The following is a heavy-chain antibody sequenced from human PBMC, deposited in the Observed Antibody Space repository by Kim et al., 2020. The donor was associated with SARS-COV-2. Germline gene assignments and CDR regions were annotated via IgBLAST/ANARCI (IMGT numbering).Heavy chain of an antibody. CDR2: IIPIFGTA. CDR3: ARDADPYSSSWYRWFDP. V-gene: IGHV1-69*13. D-gene: IGHD6-13*01. J-gene: IGHJ5*02. Sequence: SVKVSCKASGGTFSSYAISWVRQAPGQGLEWMGGIIPIFGTANYAQKFQGRVTITADESTSTAYMELSSLRSEDTAVYYCARDADPYSSSWYRWFDPWGQGTLVTVSS. CDR1: GGTFSSYA.